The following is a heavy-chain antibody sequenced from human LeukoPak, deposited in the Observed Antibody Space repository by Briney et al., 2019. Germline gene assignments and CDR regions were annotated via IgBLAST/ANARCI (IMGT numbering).Heavy chain of an antibody. D-gene: IGHD5-24*01. V-gene: IGHV4-38-2*02. CDR1: GYSISSGHY. CDR2: IYHSGST. J-gene: IGHJ4*02. Sequence: SETLSLTCTVSGYSISSGHYWGWIRQPPGKGLEWIGSIYHSGSTYYNPSLKSRVTVSVDTSKNQFSLKLSSVTAADTAVYYCASYPGRWLQFFWGQGTLVTVSS. CDR3: ASYPGRWLQFF.